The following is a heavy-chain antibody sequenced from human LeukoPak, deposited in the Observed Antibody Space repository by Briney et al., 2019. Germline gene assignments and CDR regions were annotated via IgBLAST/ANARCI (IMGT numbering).Heavy chain of an antibody. J-gene: IGHJ4*02. V-gene: IGHV1-8*02. CDR2: MNPNSGNT. CDR1: GYTFTSYD. D-gene: IGHD1-26*01. CDR3: ARQDWAQWELLRGFDY. Sequence: GASVKVSCKASGYTFTSYDINWVRQATGQGLEWMGWMNPNSGNTGYAQKFQGRVTMTRNTSISTAYMELSRLRSDDTAVYYCARQDWAQWELLRGFDYWGQGTLVTVSS.